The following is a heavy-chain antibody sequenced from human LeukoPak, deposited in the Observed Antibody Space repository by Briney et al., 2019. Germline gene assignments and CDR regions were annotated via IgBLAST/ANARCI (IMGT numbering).Heavy chain of an antibody. Sequence: GGSLRLSCAASGFTFSTYAIHWVRQAPGKGLEWVAIISYDGNNKFYADSVKGRFTISRDNSKNTLYLQMNSLRPEDTAVYYCAREKSDDDYGMDVWGQGTTVTVSS. D-gene: IGHD3-16*01. V-gene: IGHV3-30-3*01. CDR3: AREKSDDDYGMDV. CDR2: ISYDGNNK. J-gene: IGHJ6*02. CDR1: GFTFSTYA.